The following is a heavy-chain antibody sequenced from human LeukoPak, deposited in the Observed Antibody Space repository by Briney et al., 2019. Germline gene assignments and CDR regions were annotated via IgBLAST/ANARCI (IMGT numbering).Heavy chain of an antibody. D-gene: IGHD6-19*01. Sequence: GGSLRLSCAASGFTSSIYWMSWVRQAPGKGLEWVANIKQDGSEKYYVDSVKGRFTISRDNAKNSLYLQMNSLRAEDTAVYYCARDRGSSGWYEFDSWGQGTLVTVSS. V-gene: IGHV3-7*01. CDR2: IKQDGSEK. J-gene: IGHJ4*02. CDR3: ARDRGSSGWYEFDS. CDR1: GFTSSIYW.